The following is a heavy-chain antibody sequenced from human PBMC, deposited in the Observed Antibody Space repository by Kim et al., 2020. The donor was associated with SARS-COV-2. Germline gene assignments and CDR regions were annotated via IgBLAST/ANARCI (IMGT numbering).Heavy chain of an antibody. CDR3: SRRGDDPTADPTIDY. J-gene: IGHJ4*01. V-gene: IGHV3-73*01. D-gene: IGHD3-10*01. CDR1: GFTFSGSA. CDR2: IRSTAHSYET. Sequence: GGSLRLSCAASGFTFSGSAMHWVRPASGKGPEWVGSIRSTAHSYETAYIASVNGRFTISRDDSKNTAYLQLNSLKTEGTAVYYCSRRGDDPTADPTIDY.